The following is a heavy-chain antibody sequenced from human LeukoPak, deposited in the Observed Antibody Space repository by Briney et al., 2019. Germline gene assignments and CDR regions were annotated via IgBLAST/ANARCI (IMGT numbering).Heavy chain of an antibody. D-gene: IGHD3-22*01. Sequence: PSETLSLTCTVSGGSISGYYWSWIRQPPGKGLEWIGEINHSGSTNYNPSLKSRVTISVDTSKNQFSLKLSSVTAADTAVYYCASSDYYDSSGYGISWGQGTLVTVSS. CDR3: ASSDYYDSSGYGIS. V-gene: IGHV4-34*01. J-gene: IGHJ4*02. CDR1: GGSISGYY. CDR2: INHSGST.